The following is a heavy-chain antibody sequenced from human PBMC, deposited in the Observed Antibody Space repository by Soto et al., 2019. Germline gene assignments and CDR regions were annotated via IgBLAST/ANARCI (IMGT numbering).Heavy chain of an antibody. V-gene: IGHV1-69*12. Sequence: QVELVQSGAEVKKPGSSVKVSCKASGGIFSNYAISWVRQVPGQGLEWMGGIIPISGTANYAQKFQGRGTITADESTRTAYMALSSLRSEDTAVYYCARSGVVVNAFDVWGQGTMVPVSS. CDR3: ARSGVVVNAFDV. J-gene: IGHJ3*01. D-gene: IGHD2-21*01. CDR2: IIPISGTA. CDR1: GGIFSNYA.